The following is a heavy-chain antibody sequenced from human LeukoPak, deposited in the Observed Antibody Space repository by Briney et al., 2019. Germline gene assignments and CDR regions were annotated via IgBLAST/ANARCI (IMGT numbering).Heavy chain of an antibody. V-gene: IGHV3-30*18. J-gene: IGHJ4*02. CDR2: ISYDGSNK. Sequence: GGSLRLSCAASGFTLSSYGMHWVRQAPGKGLEWVAVISYDGSNKYYADSVKGRFTISRDNSKNTLYLQMNSLRAEDTAVYYCAKDFGCSSTSCYPYFDYWGQGTLVTVSS. CDR3: AKDFGCSSTSCYPYFDY. CDR1: GFTLSSYG. D-gene: IGHD2-2*01.